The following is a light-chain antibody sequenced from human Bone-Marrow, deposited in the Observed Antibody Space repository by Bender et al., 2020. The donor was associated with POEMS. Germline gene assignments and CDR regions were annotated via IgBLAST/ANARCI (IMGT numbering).Light chain of an antibody. CDR2: EDI. J-gene: IGLJ3*02. CDR1: SSDVGSYNL. CDR3: CSYTTSSTWV. Sequence: QSALTQPRSVSGSPGQSITISCTGTSSDVGSYNLVSWYQQYPGKAPKLMIYEDIKRPSGVSNRFSGSKSRITASLTISGLQAEDEADYYCCSYTTSSTWVFGGGTKLTVL. V-gene: IGLV2-23*01.